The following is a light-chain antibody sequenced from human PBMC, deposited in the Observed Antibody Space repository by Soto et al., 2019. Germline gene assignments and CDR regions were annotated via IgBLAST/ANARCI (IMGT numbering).Light chain of an antibody. CDR3: QQSNNHPIS. J-gene: IGKJ5*01. Sequence: DNQLTQCPSSISASVGDRVTITCRASQAVNSWLAWFQQKPGMAPKLVIYDVSSLQSGVPSRFSGSGSGTEFTLTISSLQPEDFATYYCQQSNNHPISIGQGTRLEI. V-gene: IGKV1-12*01. CDR1: QAVNSW. CDR2: DVS.